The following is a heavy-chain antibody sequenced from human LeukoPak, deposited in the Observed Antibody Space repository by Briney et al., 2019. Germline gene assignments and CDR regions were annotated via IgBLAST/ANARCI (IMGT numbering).Heavy chain of an antibody. V-gene: IGHV3-23*01. CDR2: ISGSGGST. D-gene: IGHD6-13*01. CDR1: GFTFSSYA. Sequence: GGSLRLSCAASGFTFSSYAMSWVRQAPGKGLEWVSAISGSGGSTYYADSVKGRFAISRDNSKNTLYLQMNSLRAEDTAVYYCAKGDSSSWLFDYWGQGTLVTVSS. CDR3: AKGDSSSWLFDY. J-gene: IGHJ4*02.